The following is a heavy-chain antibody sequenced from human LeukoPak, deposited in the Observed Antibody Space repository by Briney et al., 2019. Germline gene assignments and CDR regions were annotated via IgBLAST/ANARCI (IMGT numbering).Heavy chain of an antibody. CDR3: ARDQEGYCSRTSCPTVY. D-gene: IGHD2-2*01. V-gene: IGHV3-21*01. CDR1: GFTFSTYS. CDR2: ISSSSSYI. J-gene: IGHJ4*02. Sequence: GGSLRLSCAASGFTFSTYSMNWVRQAPGKGLKWVSSISSSSSYIYYADSVKGRFTISRDNAKNSLYLQMNSLRAEDTAVYYCARDQEGYCSRTSCPTVYWGQGTLVTVSS.